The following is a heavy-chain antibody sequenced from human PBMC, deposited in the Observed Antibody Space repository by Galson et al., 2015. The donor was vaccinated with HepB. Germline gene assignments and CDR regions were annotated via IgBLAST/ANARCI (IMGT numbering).Heavy chain of an antibody. CDR3: AKATRSYIVGATGAY. J-gene: IGHJ4*02. CDR1: GFTFSSYA. CDR2: ISGSGGST. Sequence: SLRLSCAASGFTFSSYAMSWVRQAPGKGLEWVSAISGSGGSTYYADSVKGRFTISRDNSKNTLYLQMNSLRAEDTAVYYCAKATRSYIVGATGAYWGQGTLVTVSS. V-gene: IGHV3-23*01. D-gene: IGHD1-26*01.